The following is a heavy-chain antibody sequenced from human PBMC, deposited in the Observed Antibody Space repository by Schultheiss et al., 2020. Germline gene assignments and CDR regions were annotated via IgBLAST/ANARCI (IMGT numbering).Heavy chain of an antibody. V-gene: IGHV3-30*02. Sequence: GGSLRLSCAASGFTFSSYGMHWVRQAPGKGLEWVAVIWYDGSNKYYGDSVKGRFTTSRDNSKNTLNLQMNSLRVEDTAVYYCVKECKDDNKAVGSFDIWGQGTMVTVSS. CDR1: GFTFSSYG. J-gene: IGHJ3*02. CDR2: IWYDGSNK. CDR3: VKECKDDNKAVGSFDI. D-gene: IGHD5-24*01.